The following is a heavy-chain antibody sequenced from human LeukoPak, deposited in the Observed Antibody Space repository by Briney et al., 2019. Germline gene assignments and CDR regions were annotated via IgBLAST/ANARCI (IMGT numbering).Heavy chain of an antibody. V-gene: IGHV3-23*01. CDR1: GFTFSSYA. CDR3: AKDKIGYYYGSGSSNHVYNWFDP. J-gene: IGHJ5*02. D-gene: IGHD3-10*01. Sequence: GGSLRLSCAASGFTFSSYAMSWVRQAPGKGLEWVSAISGSGGSTYYADSVKGRFTISRDNSKNTLYLQMNSLRAEDTAVYYCAKDKIGYYYGSGSSNHVYNWFDPWGQGTLVTVSS. CDR2: ISGSGGST.